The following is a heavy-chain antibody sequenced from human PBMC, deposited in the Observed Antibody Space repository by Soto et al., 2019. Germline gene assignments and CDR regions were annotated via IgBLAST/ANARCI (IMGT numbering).Heavy chain of an antibody. CDR3: AREYSGSYYFAFDI. J-gene: IGHJ3*02. CDR2: INPNSGGT. CDR1: GYTFTGYY. Sequence: ASVKVSFKASGYTFTGYYMHWVRQAPGQGLEWMGWINPNSGGTNYAQKFQGWVTMTRDTSISTAYMELSRLRSDDTAVYYCAREYSGSYYFAFDIWGQGTMVTVSS. V-gene: IGHV1-2*04. D-gene: IGHD1-26*01.